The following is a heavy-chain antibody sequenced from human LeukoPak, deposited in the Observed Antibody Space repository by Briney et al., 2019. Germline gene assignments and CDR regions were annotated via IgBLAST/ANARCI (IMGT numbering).Heavy chain of an antibody. Sequence: PGGSLRLSCAASGFTFDDYAMHWVRQAPGKGLEWVSYISSSSSTIYYADSVKGRFTISRDNAKNSLYLQMNSLRAEDTAVYYCAREGIAAAGTNADFDYWGQGTLVTVSS. CDR3: AREGIAAAGTNADFDY. D-gene: IGHD6-13*01. V-gene: IGHV3-48*01. CDR2: ISSSSSTI. J-gene: IGHJ4*02. CDR1: GFTFDDYA.